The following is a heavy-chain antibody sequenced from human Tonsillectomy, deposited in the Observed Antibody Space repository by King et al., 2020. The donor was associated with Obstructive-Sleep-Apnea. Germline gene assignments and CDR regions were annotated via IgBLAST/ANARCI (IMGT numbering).Heavy chain of an antibody. V-gene: IGHV3-15*01. Sequence: VQLVESGGGLVKPGGSLRLSCAASGFTFSNAWMSWVRQAPGKGLEWVGRLKSKTNGGTTDYAAPVKGRFTITRDDSKNTLYLQMNSLKIEDTAIYYCSTEDDWGQGTLVTVSS. CDR3: STEDD. CDR2: LKSKTNGGTT. CDR1: GFTFSNAW. J-gene: IGHJ4*02.